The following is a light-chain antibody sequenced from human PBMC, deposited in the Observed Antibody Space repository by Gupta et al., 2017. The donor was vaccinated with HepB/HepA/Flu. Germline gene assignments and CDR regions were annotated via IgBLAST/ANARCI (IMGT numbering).Light chain of an antibody. J-gene: IGKJ4*01. CDR1: QSVDTD. V-gene: IGKV6-21*01. CDR3: QQSDVLPLT. CDR2: FAS. Sequence: VLTQSPDFQSVSPEGKVTITCRASQSVDTDLHWYRQKPGQSPMLLIKFASQSLSGVPPRIIGSGSGTYFTLTISSPRAEDAATYYCQQSDVLPLTFGGGTKVEIK.